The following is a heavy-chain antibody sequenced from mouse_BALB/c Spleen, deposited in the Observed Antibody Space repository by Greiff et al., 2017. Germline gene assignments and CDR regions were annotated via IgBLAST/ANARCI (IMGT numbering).Heavy chain of an antibody. J-gene: IGHJ2*01. D-gene: IGHD2-1*01. CDR3: ARGGNYDFDY. CDR1: GYTFTSYW. V-gene: IGHV1-7*01. Sequence: QVQLKQSGAELAKPGASVKMSCKASGYTFTSYWMHWVKQRPGQGLEWIGYINPSTGYTEYNQKFKDKATLTADKSSSTAYIQLSSLTSEDSAVYYCARGGNYDFDYWGQGTTLTVSS. CDR2: INPSTGYT.